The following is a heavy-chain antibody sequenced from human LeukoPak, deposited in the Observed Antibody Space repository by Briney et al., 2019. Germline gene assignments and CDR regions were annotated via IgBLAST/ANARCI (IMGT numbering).Heavy chain of an antibody. D-gene: IGHD6-13*01. V-gene: IGHV4-34*01. CDR1: AGSFSGYY. CDR2: INHSGST. J-gene: IGHJ4*02. CDR3: ARDRIAAAGGFDY. Sequence: PSETLSLTSAVYAGSFSGYYWSWIRQPPGNGLEWNGEINHSGSTNYNPSLKSRVTISVDTSKNQLSLKLSSVTAADTAVYYCARDRIAAAGGFDYWGQGTLVTVSS.